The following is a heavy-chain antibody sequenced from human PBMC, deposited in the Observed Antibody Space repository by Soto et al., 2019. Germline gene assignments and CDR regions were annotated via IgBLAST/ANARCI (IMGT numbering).Heavy chain of an antibody. CDR1: GGSFSGYY. CDR2: INQSGGT. D-gene: IGHD1-1*01. Sequence: LSLSCAVYGGSFSGYYWSWIRQPPGKGLEWMGGINQSGGTNYNPALKSRVTISVDTSENQFSLQRSSVTAAGTAVYYCASQIGTDWFDTWGQGTLVTVSS. CDR3: ASQIGTDWFDT. J-gene: IGHJ5*02. V-gene: IGHV4-34*01.